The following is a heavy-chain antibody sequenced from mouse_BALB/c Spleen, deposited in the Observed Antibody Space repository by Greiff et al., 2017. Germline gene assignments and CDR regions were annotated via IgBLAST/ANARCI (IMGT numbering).Heavy chain of an antibody. CDR3: ARGDYFDY. CDR2: ISSGGSYT. CDR1: GFTFSSYA. Sequence: VKLMESGGGLVKPGGSLKLSCAASGFTFSSYAMSWVRQTPEKRLEWVATISSGGSYTYYPDSVKGRFTISRDNAKNTLYLQMSSLRSEDTAMYYCARGDYFDYWGQGTTLTVSS. J-gene: IGHJ2*01. V-gene: IGHV5-9-3*01.